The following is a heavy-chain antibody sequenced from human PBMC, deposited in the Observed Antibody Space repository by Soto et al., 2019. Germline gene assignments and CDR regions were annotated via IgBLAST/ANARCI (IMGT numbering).Heavy chain of an antibody. CDR1: GGTFSSYA. V-gene: IGHV1-69*13. CDR2: IIPIFGTA. J-gene: IGHJ5*02. D-gene: IGHD2-15*01. CDR3: ARERSCSGGSCYYRWFEP. Sequence: EASVKVSCKASGGTFSSYAISWVRQAPGQGLEWMGGIIPIFGTANYAQKFQGRVTITADESTSTAYMELSSLRSEDTAVYYCARERSCSGGSCYYRWFEPWGQGTLVTVSS.